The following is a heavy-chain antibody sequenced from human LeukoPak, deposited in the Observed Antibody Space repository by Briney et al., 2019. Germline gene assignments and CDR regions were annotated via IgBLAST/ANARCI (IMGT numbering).Heavy chain of an antibody. Sequence: GSLRPSCAASGFTFSSYEMNWVRQPPGKGLEWIGEIYHSGSTNYNPSLKSRVTISVDKSKNQFSLKLSSVTAADTAVYYCARTNYYLWREYYFDYWGQGTLVTVSS. J-gene: IGHJ4*02. CDR1: GFTFSSYEM. CDR3: ARTNYYLWREYYFDY. CDR2: IYHSGST. V-gene: IGHV4-4*02. D-gene: IGHD3-3*01.